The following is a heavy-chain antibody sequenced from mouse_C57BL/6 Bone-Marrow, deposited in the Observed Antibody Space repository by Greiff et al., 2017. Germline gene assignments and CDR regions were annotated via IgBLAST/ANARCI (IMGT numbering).Heavy chain of an antibody. CDR1: GFSLTRYA. D-gene: IGHD2-3*01. CDR2: IWTGGGT. J-gene: IGHJ1*03. V-gene: IGHV2-9-1*01. Sequence: QVQLKESGPGLVAPSQSLSITCTVSGFSLTRYAISWVRQPPGKGLAWLGVIWTGGGTNYNSALKSRLSISKDNSKSQVFLKRNSLQTDDTARYYCARNWGWLLRGGYFDVWGTGTTVTVSS. CDR3: ARNWGWLLRGGYFDV.